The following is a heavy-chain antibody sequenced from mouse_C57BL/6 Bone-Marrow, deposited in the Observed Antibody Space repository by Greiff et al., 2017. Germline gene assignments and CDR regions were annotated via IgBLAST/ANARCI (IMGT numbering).Heavy chain of an antibody. Sequence: VQLQQSGPELVKPGASVKISCKASGYAFSSSWMNWVKQRPGKGLEWIGRIYPGDGDTNYNGKFKGKATLTADKSSSTAYMQLSSLKSEESAVYSCAKLYYFDNRGQGTTLTVSS. CDR2: IYPGDGDT. J-gene: IGHJ2*01. D-gene: IGHD4-1*01. CDR3: AKLYYFDN. V-gene: IGHV1-82*01. CDR1: GYAFSSSW.